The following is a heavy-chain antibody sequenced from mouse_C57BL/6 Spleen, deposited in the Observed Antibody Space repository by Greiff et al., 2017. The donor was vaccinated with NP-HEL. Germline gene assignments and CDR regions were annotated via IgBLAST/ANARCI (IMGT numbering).Heavy chain of an antibody. J-gene: IGHJ2*01. D-gene: IGHD1-1*01. CDR2: ISDGGNYT. CDR3: ARAYGSSSYFDY. Sequence: DVKLVESGGGLVKPGGSLKLSCAASGFTFSSYAMSWVRQTPEKRLEWVATISDGGNYTYYPDNVKGRFTITRDYAKNHLYLQMSHLKSEDTAMYYCARAYGSSSYFDYWGQGTTLTVSS. CDR1: GFTFSSYA. V-gene: IGHV5-4*03.